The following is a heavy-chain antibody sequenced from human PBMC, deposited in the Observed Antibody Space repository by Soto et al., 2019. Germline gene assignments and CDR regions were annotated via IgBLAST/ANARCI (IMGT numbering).Heavy chain of an antibody. Sequence: GGSLRLSCAASGFTFSNAWMSWVRQAPGKGLEWVGRIKSKTDGGTTDYAAPVKGRFTISRDDSKNTLYLQMNSLKTEDTAVYYCTTRRPGEDNYYYYYMDVWGKGTTVTVSS. CDR3: TTRRPGEDNYYYYYMDV. CDR2: IKSKTDGGTT. J-gene: IGHJ6*03. V-gene: IGHV3-15*01. CDR1: GFTFSNAW.